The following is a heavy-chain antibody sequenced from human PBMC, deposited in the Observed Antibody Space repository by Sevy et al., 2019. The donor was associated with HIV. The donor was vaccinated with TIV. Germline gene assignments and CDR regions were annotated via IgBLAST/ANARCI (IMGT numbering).Heavy chain of an antibody. J-gene: IGHJ4*02. CDR2: ISGTGLST. CDR1: GFTFSNYA. D-gene: IGHD6-6*01. Sequence: GESLKISCAASGFTFSNYAMNWVRQAPGKGLEWVSTISGTGLSTYYADSVKGRFTISRDNSKNTLYLQMNTLRAEDTAFDFCAKDLVSMASRQGYFDYWGQGTLVTVSS. V-gene: IGHV3-23*01. CDR3: AKDLVSMASRQGYFDY.